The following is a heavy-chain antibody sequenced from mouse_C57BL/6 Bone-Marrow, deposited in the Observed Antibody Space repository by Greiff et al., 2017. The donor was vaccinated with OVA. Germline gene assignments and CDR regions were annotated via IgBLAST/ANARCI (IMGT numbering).Heavy chain of an antibody. V-gene: IGHV5-9-1*02. J-gene: IGHJ3*01. D-gene: IGHD1-1*01. CDR1: GFTFSSYA. CDR2: ISDGGDYI. Sequence: EVKLVESGGGLVKPGGSLKLSCAASGFTFSSYAMSWVRQTPEKRLEWVATISDGGDYIYYADTVKGRFTISRDNARNTLYLQMSSLKSEDTAMYYCTREKLLRPFAYWGQGTLVTVSA. CDR3: TREKLLRPFAY.